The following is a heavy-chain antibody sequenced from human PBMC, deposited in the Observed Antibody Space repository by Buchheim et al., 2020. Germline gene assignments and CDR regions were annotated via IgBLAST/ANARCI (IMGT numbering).Heavy chain of an antibody. V-gene: IGHV4-30-4*01. J-gene: IGHJ4*02. CDR3: ARGGSERITIFGVVAYYFDY. D-gene: IGHD3-3*01. Sequence: QVQLQESGPGLVKPSQTLSLTCTVSGGSISSGDYYWSWIRKPPGKGLEWIGYIYYSGSTYYNPSLKSRVTISVDTSKNQFSLKLSSVTAADTAVYYCARGGSERITIFGVVAYYFDYWGQGTL. CDR1: GGSISSGDYY. CDR2: IYYSGST.